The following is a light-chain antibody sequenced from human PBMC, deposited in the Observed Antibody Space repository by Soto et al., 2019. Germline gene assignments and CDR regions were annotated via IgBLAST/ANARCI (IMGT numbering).Light chain of an antibody. CDR2: DAS. CDR1: QSIGRW. J-gene: IGKJ1*01. V-gene: IGKV1-5*01. CDR3: QQYQSSWT. Sequence: DIHMTQSPSTLSASVVDTVTCTFRASQSIGRWLAWYQQKPGKAPKLLIFDASTLENGVPARFSGSRSGPEFTLTISSPQTDDFATYYCQQYQSSWTFGQGTKVDIK.